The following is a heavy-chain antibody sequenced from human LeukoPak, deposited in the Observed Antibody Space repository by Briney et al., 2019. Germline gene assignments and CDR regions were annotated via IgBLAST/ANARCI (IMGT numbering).Heavy chain of an antibody. D-gene: IGHD3-3*01. CDR1: GFTFNDYW. V-gene: IGHV3-7*01. J-gene: IGHJ3*02. Sequence: QPGGSLRLSCAASGFTFNDYWMTWVRQAPGKGLEWVANIKQDGSEKYYVDSVKGRFTISRDNAKNSLYLQMNSQRVEDTAVYYCARGGATTFGLWGNAFDIWGQGTMVTVSS. CDR3: ARGGATTFGLWGNAFDI. CDR2: IKQDGSEK.